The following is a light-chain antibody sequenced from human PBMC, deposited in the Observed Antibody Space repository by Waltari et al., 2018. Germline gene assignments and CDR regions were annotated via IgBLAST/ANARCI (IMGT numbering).Light chain of an antibody. CDR2: HAS. V-gene: IGKV3-20*01. Sequence: VLTPHPRSTSSLPPERATTLSWTTRPVGANYLAWYQQKPGQAPSLLLYHASSRATGIPDRFSGSGYGTDFSLTISSLEPEDFAVYYCQQYDILPPTFGEGTTVEIK. CDR1: PVGANY. CDR3: QQYDILPPT. J-gene: IGKJ4*01.